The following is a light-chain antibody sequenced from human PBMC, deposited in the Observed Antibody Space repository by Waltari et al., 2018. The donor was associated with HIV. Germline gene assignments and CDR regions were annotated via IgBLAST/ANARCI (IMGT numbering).Light chain of an antibody. Sequence: SYFLTHPTSVPVAPGQTARPTCGGHHIGSKSVRWYQQKPGQAPVPVVYDDNDRPSGIPGRFFGSNSGNTATLTITRVEAGDEADYDCQVWDSGSDHPDVVFGGGTKLTVL. CDR1: HIGSKS. V-gene: IGLV3-21*02. CDR2: DDN. CDR3: QVWDSGSDHPDVV. J-gene: IGLJ2*01.